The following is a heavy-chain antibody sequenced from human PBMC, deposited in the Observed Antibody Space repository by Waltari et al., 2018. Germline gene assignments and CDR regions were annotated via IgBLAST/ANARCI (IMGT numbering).Heavy chain of an antibody. CDR3: ARRGEKGSSWYSVNEYWFDP. J-gene: IGHJ5*02. V-gene: IGHV4-34*01. CDR1: GWSFSGYY. CDR2: INHSGST. D-gene: IGHD6-13*01. Sequence: QVQLQQWGAGLLKPSATLSLTCAVYGWSFSGYYWGWSRRPQGKGLEWIGEINHSGSTNYNPSLKSRVTISVDTSKNQFSLKLSSVTAADTAVYYCARRGEKGSSWYSVNEYWFDPWGQGTLVTVSS.